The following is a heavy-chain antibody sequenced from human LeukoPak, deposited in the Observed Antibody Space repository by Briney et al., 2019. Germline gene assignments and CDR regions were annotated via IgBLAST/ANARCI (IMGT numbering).Heavy chain of an antibody. CDR3: AKEYSHYGSGSYMA. J-gene: IGHJ5*02. CDR2: ISYDGSNK. Sequence: PGGSLRLSCAASGFTFSSYGMHWVRQAPGTGLEGVAVISYDGSNKYYADSVKGRFTISRDNSKNTLYLQMNSLRAEDTAVYYCAKEYSHYGSGSYMAWGQGTLVTVSS. CDR1: GFTFSSYG. V-gene: IGHV3-30*18. D-gene: IGHD3-10*01.